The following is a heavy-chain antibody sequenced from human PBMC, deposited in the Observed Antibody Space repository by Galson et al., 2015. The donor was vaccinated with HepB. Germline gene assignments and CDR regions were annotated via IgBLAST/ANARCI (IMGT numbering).Heavy chain of an antibody. J-gene: IGHJ4*02. Sequence: SVKVSCKASGYTFSTYSITWVRQAPGQGLEWMGWINSNTGSPTYAQGFTGRFVFSLDTSVTTAYLQISSLEAADTAVYYCARDDVGGTYFDYWGQGTLVTVSS. CDR1: GYTFSTYS. V-gene: IGHV7-4-1*02. CDR2: INSNTGSP. D-gene: IGHD1-26*01. CDR3: ARDDVGGTYFDY.